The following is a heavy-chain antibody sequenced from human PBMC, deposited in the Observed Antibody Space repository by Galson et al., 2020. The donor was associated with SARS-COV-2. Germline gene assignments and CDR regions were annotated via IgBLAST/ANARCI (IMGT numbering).Heavy chain of an antibody. V-gene: IGHV3-30-3*01. J-gene: IGHJ4*02. CDR2: ISYDGSNK. CDR3: AREVMITFCGVVVPASSRWDFDY. CDR1: GFTFSSYA. D-gene: IGHD3-16*02. Sequence: GGSLRLSCAASGFTFSSYAMHWVRQAPGKGLEWVADISYDGSNKYYADSVKGRFTISRDNSKNTLYLQMNSLRAEDTAVYYCAREVMITFCGVVVPASSRWDFDYWGQGTLVTVSS.